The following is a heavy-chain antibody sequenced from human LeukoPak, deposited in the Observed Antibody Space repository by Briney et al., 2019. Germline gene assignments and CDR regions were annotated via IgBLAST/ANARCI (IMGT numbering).Heavy chain of an antibody. CDR2: ISSSGSTI. V-gene: IGHV3-48*03. J-gene: IGHJ4*02. CDR1: GFTFSSYE. D-gene: IGHD4-17*01. CDR3: ARASGDYVF. Sequence: GGSLRLSCAASGFTFSSYEMNWVRQAPGKGLEWVSYISSSGSTIYYADSVKGRFTISRDNAKNPLYLQMNSLRAEDTAVYYCARASGDYVFWGQGTLVTVSS.